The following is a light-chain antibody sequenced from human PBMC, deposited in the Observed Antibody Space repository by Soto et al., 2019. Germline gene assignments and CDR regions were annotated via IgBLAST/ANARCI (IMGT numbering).Light chain of an antibody. CDR1: SSDVGGYNY. Sequence: QSALTQPASVSGSPGQSITISCTGTSSDVGGYNYVSWYQQHPGKAPKLMIYDVSNRPSGVSNRFSGSKSGNTASLTISGLQDADEADYYCSSYTSSSTLPYVFGAGTKVTVL. V-gene: IGLV2-14*01. CDR3: SSYTSSSTLPYV. CDR2: DVS. J-gene: IGLJ1*01.